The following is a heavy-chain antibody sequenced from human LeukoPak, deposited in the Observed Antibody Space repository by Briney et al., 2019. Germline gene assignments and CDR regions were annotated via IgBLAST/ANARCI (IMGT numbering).Heavy chain of an antibody. CDR1: GLTFRRYG. Sequence: PGGSLRLSCAASGLTFRRYGMHWVRQAPGKGLEWVSSISDNSRYIYYADSVKGRFTISRDNAKNSLYLQMNSLRDEDTAVYYCARDLILADSSGSSAHDYWGQGTLVTVSS. CDR3: ARDLILADSSGSSAHDY. J-gene: IGHJ4*02. CDR2: ISDNSRYI. V-gene: IGHV3-21*01. D-gene: IGHD2-15*01.